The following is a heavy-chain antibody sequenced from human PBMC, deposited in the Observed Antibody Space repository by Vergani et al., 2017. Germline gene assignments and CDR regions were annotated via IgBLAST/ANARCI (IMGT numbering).Heavy chain of an antibody. CDR3: ARSTYSNYGRFDY. D-gene: IGHD4-11*01. Sequence: QVQLQQWGAGLLKPSETLSLTCAVYGGSFSGYYWSWIRQPPGKGLEWIGRIYTSGSTNYNPSLKSRVTISVDTSKNQFSLKLSSVTAADTAVYYCARSTYSNYGRFDYWGQGTLVTVSS. J-gene: IGHJ4*02. V-gene: IGHV4-59*10. CDR1: GGSFSGYY. CDR2: IYTSGST.